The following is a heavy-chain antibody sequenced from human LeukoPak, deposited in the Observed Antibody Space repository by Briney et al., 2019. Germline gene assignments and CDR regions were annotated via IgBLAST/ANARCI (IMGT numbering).Heavy chain of an antibody. CDR2: INPNSGGT. CDR3: AGAHYYGSGGNDY. CDR1: GYTFTGYY. J-gene: IGHJ4*02. Sequence: ASVKVSCKASGYTFTGYYMHWVRQAPGQGLEWMGWINPNSGGTNYAQKFQGRVTMTRDTSISTAYMELSRLRSDDTAVYYCAGAHYYGSGGNDYWGQGTLVTVSS. D-gene: IGHD3-10*01. V-gene: IGHV1-2*02.